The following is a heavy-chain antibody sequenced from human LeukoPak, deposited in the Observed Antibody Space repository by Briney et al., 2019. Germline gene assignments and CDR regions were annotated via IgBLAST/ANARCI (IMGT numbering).Heavy chain of an antibody. CDR1: GFTFTSYA. CDR3: AKDYGSWSADYFYY. V-gene: IGHV3-23*01. CDR2: ISASDIT. D-gene: IGHD3-10*01. Sequence: GGSLRLSCAASGFTFTSYAMTWVRQAPGPGLEWVSSISASDITNFEDSVKGRCSISIYNHKNTLHLQLNSLSAEDPAVYYCAKDYGSWSADYFYYWGQGTLVTVSS. J-gene: IGHJ4*02.